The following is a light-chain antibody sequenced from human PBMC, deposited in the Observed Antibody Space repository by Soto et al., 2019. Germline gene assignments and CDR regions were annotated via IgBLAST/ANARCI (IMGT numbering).Light chain of an antibody. Sequence: QSALTQPRSVSGSPGQSVTISCTGTSSDVGSYNLVSWYQQHPGKAPKLMIYEGSKRPSGVSNRFSGSKSGNTASLTISGLQAEDEADYYCCSYAGSSTWVFGTGTKLTVL. CDR2: EGS. J-gene: IGLJ1*01. CDR1: SSDVGSYNL. CDR3: CSYAGSSTWV. V-gene: IGLV2-23*01.